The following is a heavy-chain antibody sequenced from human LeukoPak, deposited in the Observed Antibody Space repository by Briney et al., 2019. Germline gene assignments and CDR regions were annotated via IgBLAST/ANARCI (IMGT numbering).Heavy chain of an antibody. CDR2: IYSGGST. V-gene: IGHV3-53*01. CDR3: VGGSSSRWSYYYGMDV. D-gene: IGHD6-13*01. J-gene: IGHJ6*02. Sequence: GGSLRLSYAASGFTVSSNFMSWVRQAPGKGLECVSVIYSGGSTYYADSVKGRFTISRDNSKNTLYLQMNSLRAEDTAVYYCVGGSSSRWSYYYGMDVWGQGTTVTVSS. CDR1: GFTVSSNF.